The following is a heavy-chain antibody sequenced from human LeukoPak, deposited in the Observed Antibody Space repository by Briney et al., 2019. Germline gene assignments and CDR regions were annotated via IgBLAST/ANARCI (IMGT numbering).Heavy chain of an antibody. CDR3: ARYYGSGSYYNY. CDR2: ISAYNGNT. D-gene: IGHD3-10*01. J-gene: IGHJ4*02. V-gene: IGHV1-18*01. CDR1: GYTFTGYG. Sequence: HVASVKVSCKASGYTFTGYGISWVRQAPGQGLEWMGWISAYNGNTNYAQKLQGRVTMTTDTSTSTAYMELRSLRSDDTAVYYCARYYGSGSYYNYWGQGTLVTVST.